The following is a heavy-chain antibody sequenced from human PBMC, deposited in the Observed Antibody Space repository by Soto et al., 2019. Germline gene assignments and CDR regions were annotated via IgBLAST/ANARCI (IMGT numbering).Heavy chain of an antibody. D-gene: IGHD2-15*01. J-gene: IGHJ5*02. CDR1: GGSISSYY. Sequence: SQTLSLTCTVSGGSISSYYLSWIRQPPGKGLEWIGYIYYSGSTNYNPSLKSRVTISVDTSKNQFSLKLSSVTAADTAVYYCARAGSPGGVVVVGWFDPWGQGTLVTVSS. CDR3: ARAGSPGGVVVVGWFDP. V-gene: IGHV4-59*01. CDR2: IYYSGST.